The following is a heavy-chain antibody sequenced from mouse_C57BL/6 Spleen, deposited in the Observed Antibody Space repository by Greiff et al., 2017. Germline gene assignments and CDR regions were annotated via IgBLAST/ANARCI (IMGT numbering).Heavy chain of an antibody. V-gene: IGHV2-9-1*01. CDR1: GFSLTSYA. CDR3: ARNRYDGRLWYFDV. Sequence: VMLVESGPGLVAPSQSLSITCTVSGFSLTSYAISWVRQPPGKGLEWLGVIWTGGGTNYNSALKSRLSISKDNSKSQVFLKMNSLQTDDTARYYCARNRYDGRLWYFDVWGTGTTVTVSS. D-gene: IGHD2-3*01. J-gene: IGHJ1*03. CDR2: IWTGGGT.